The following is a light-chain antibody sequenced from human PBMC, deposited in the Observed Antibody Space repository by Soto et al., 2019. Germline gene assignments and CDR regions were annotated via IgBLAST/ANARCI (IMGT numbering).Light chain of an antibody. CDR1: RSILYSSNDKNY. J-gene: IGKJ3*01. Sequence: DIVMTQSPDSLTVSLGERATINCKSSRSILYSSNDKNYLAWYQQKPGHPPKLLIYWASTRESGVPVRFNGSGSGTDFTLTISSLQAEDVAVYYCQQYYSAPFTFGPGTKVEIK. V-gene: IGKV4-1*01. CDR3: QQYYSAPFT. CDR2: WAS.